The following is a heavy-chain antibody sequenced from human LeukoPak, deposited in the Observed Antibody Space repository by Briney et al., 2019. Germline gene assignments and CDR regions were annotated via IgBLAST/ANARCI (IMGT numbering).Heavy chain of an antibody. CDR2: INPNSGGT. CDR3: ARYNWNDVVSALDY. Sequence: GASVKISCKASGYTFTGYYMHWVRQAPGQGLEWMGWINPNSGGTNYAQKFQGRVTMTRDTSISTAYMELSRLRSDDTAVYFCARYNWNDVVSALDYWGQGTLVTVSS. D-gene: IGHD1-1*01. J-gene: IGHJ4*02. CDR1: GYTFTGYY. V-gene: IGHV1-2*02.